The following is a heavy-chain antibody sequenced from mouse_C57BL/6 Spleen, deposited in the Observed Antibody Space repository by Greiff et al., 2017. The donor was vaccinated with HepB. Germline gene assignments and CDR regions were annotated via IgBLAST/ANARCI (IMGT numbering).Heavy chain of an antibody. D-gene: IGHD4-1*01. J-gene: IGHJ2*01. CDR2: INPSNGGT. CDR1: GYTFTSYW. V-gene: IGHV1-53*01. CDR3: ARWPNWESGDYFDY. Sequence: QVHVKQPGTELVKPGASVKLSCKASGYTFTSYWMHWVKQRPGQGLEWIGNINPSNGGTNYNEKFKSKATLTVDKTSSTAYMQLSSLTSEDSAVYYCARWPNWESGDYFDYWGQGTTLTVSS.